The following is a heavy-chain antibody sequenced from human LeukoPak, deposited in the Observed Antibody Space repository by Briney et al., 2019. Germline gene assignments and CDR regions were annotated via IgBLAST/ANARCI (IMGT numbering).Heavy chain of an antibody. CDR1: GFTVSSNY. J-gene: IGHJ4*02. CDR2: VKSKTDGGTT. D-gene: IGHD6-19*01. CDR3: ATVGENRSGYYY. Sequence: PGGSLRLSCAASGFTVSSNYMTWVRQAPGKGLEWVGRVKSKTDGGTTDYAVPVTGRFAISRDDSKNTVYLEMNSLKTEDTAVYYCATVGENRSGYYYWGQGTLVTVSS. V-gene: IGHV3-15*07.